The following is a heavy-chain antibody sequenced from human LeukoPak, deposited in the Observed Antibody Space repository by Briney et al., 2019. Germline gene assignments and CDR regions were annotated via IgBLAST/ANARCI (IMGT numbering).Heavy chain of an antibody. CDR2: IFHSGST. J-gene: IGHJ3*01. CDR1: GGSISRSDW. D-gene: IGHD5-24*01. CDR3: ARDASLQTGAFDV. V-gene: IGHV4-4*02. Sequence: SETLSLTCAVSGGSISRSDWWSWVRQSPGKGLEWIGEIFHSGSTKYNPSLKSRVTISVDKSKNQFSLSLTSVTAADTAMYYCARDASLQTGAFDVWGQGTMVTVSS.